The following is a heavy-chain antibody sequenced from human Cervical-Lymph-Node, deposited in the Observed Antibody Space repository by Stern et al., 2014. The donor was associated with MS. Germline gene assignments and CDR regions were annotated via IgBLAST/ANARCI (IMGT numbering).Heavy chain of an antibody. CDR3: AKRRDGFNYLAS. CDR1: GFTFSSYA. Sequence: VQLVESGGGVVQPGRSLRLSCAASGFTFSSYAMHWVRQTPGKGLEWVARVSSDGSEEFYADAVKGRFTISRDNSKKTLYLQMNGLRAEDTAVYSCAKRRDGFNYLASWGQGTLVTVSS. CDR2: VSSDGSEE. V-gene: IGHV3-30*18. D-gene: IGHD5-24*01. J-gene: IGHJ5*01.